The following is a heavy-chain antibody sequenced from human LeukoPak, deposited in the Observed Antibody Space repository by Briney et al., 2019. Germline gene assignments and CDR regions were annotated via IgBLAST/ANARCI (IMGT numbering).Heavy chain of an antibody. CDR1: GYTLTELS. D-gene: IGHD3-22*01. J-gene: IGHJ4*02. Sequence: ASLKVSCKVSGYTLTELSMHWVRQAPGKGLEWMGGFDAEDGETIYAQKFQGRVTMTEDTSTDTAYMEQSSLRSEDTAVYYCATLASHYYDSSGMGLLIWGQGTLVIVSS. V-gene: IGHV1-24*01. CDR2: FDAEDGET. CDR3: ATLASHYYDSSGMGLLI.